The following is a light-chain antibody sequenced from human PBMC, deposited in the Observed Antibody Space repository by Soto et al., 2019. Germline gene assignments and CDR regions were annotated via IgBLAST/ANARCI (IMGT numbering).Light chain of an antibody. CDR3: QQYNDWPLS. CDR1: QSVSSY. CDR2: GAS. J-gene: IGKJ4*01. V-gene: IGKV3-15*01. Sequence: EIVLTQSPVTLSLSPGERATLSCRASQSVSSYLAWYQQKPGQAPRLLIYGASTRATGITARISGSGSGTEFTLTISSLQSEDFAVYYCQQYNDWPLSFGGGTKVEIK.